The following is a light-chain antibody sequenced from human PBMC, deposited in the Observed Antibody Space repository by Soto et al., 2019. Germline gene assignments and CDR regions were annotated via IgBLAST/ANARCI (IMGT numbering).Light chain of an antibody. CDR2: KAS. J-gene: IGKJ1*01. Sequence: DIQMTQSPSTLSASVGDRVTITCRASQSISSWLAWYQQKPGKAPKLLIFKASTLESGVPSRFSGSGSGTEFTLTISSLQPDDFATYYCHQYNSYSGTFGQGTKVEIK. CDR1: QSISSW. CDR3: HQYNSYSGT. V-gene: IGKV1-5*03.